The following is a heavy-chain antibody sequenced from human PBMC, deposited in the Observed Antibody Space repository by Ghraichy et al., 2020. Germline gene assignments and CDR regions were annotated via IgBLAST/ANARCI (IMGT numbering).Heavy chain of an antibody. CDR1: GFTVSDYY. Sequence: GGSLRLSCAVSGFTVSDYYMSWVRQAPGKVLDWVSLIYNDGSTYYADSVKGRFTISRDNSKNTLYLQMNSLRAEDTALYYCATEGAFDVWGQGTMVTVSS. CDR3: ATEGAFDV. CDR2: IYNDGST. J-gene: IGHJ3*01. V-gene: IGHV3-66*01.